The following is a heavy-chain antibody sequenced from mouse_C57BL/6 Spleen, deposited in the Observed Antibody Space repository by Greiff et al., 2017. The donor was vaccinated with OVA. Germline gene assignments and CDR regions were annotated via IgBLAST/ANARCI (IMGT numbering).Heavy chain of an antibody. J-gene: IGHJ4*01. CDR1: GFTFSSYA. D-gene: IGHD2-4*01. Sequence: EVQRVESGEGLVKPGGSLKLSCAASGFTFSSYAMSWVRQTPEKRLEWVAYISSGGDYIYYADTVKGRFTISRDNARNTLYLQMSSLKSEDTAMYYCTKLIYYDYGDYAMDYWGQGTSVTVSS. V-gene: IGHV5-9-1*02. CDR3: TKLIYYDYGDYAMDY. CDR2: ISSGGDYI.